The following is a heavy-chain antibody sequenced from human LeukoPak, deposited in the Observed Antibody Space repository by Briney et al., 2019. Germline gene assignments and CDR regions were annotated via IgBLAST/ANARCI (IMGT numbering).Heavy chain of an antibody. D-gene: IGHD5-18*01. V-gene: IGHV4-59*01. CDR3: AREYSYGGFDY. Sequence: SETLSLTCTVSGGSISSYYWSWIRQPPGKGLEWIGYIYYSGSTNYNPSLKSRVTISVDTSKNQFSLKLSSVTAGDTAVYYCAREYSYGGFDYWGQGTLVTVSS. J-gene: IGHJ4*02. CDR2: IYYSGST. CDR1: GGSISSYY.